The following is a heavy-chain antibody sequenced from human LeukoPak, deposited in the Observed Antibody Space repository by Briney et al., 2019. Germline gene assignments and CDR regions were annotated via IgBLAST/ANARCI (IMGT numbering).Heavy chain of an antibody. CDR3: ATQSPQRRELLSYYFDY. V-gene: IGHV1-69*13. Sequence: SVKVSCKASGYTFTIYGISWVRQAPGQGGEWMGGIIPIFGTANYAQKFQGRVTITADESTSTAYMELSSLTSEDTAVYYCATQSPQRRELLSYYFDYWGQGTLVTVSS. CDR1: GYTFTIYG. D-gene: IGHD3-10*01. CDR2: IIPIFGTA. J-gene: IGHJ4*02.